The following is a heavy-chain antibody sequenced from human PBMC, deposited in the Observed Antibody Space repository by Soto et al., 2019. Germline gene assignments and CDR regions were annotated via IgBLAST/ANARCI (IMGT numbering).Heavy chain of an antibody. D-gene: IGHD3-22*01. CDR1: EYNFSTYW. J-gene: IGHJ3*02. Sequence: GESLKISCKGSEYNFSTYWIAWVRQMPGKGLEWMGIIYPGDSDTRYSPSFQGQVTISADKSISTAHLQWSSLKASDTAMYYCAIRWCDYYDSSPYSFDPFDMWGQGTMVTVSS. V-gene: IGHV5-51*01. CDR2: IYPGDSDT. CDR3: AIRWCDYYDSSPYSFDPFDM.